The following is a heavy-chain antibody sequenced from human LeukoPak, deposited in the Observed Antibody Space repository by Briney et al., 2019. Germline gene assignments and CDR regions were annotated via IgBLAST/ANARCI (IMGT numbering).Heavy chain of an antibody. J-gene: IGHJ4*02. CDR2: INPNSGGT. Sequence: PWASVKVSCKASGYTFTGYYMHWVRQAPGQGLEWMGWINPNSGGTNYAQKFQGRVTMTRDTSISTAYMELSRLRSDDTAVYYCARDQSSILTGYFRQGGKPAGSNLDYWGQGTLVTVSS. V-gene: IGHV1-2*02. CDR1: GYTFTGYY. CDR3: ARDQSSILTGYFRQGGKPAGSNLDY. D-gene: IGHD3-9*01.